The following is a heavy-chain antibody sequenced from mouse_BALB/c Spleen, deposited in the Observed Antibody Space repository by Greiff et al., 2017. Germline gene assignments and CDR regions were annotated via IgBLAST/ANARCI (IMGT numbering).Heavy chain of an antibody. D-gene: IGHD2-1*01. Sequence: EVKVIESGGGLVQPGGSLKLSCAASGFDFSRYWMSWVRQAPGKGLEWIGEINPDSSTINYTPSLKDKFIISRDNAKNTLYLQMSKVRSEDTALYYCARPKVKNYFDYWGQGTTLTVSS. CDR1: GFDFSRYW. CDR2: INPDSSTI. V-gene: IGHV4-1*02. CDR3: ARPKVKNYFDY. J-gene: IGHJ2*01.